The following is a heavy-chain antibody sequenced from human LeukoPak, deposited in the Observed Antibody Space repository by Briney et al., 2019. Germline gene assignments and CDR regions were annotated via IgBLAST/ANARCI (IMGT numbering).Heavy chain of an antibody. D-gene: IGHD3-10*01. V-gene: IGHV3-7*03. J-gene: IGHJ4*02. CDR2: INQDGTEK. CDR3: AKKGVIMIRGYIDY. Sequence: GGSLRLSCAASGFTFTTYWMTWVRQAPGKGLEWVANINQDGTEKYYVDSVKGRFTISRDNAKNSLYLQMNSLRADDTAVYYCAKKGVIMIRGYIDYWGQGTLVTVSS. CDR1: GFTFTTYW.